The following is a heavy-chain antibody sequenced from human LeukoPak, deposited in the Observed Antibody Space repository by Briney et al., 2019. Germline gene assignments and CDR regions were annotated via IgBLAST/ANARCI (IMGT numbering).Heavy chain of an antibody. V-gene: IGHV3-23*01. CDR3: ARAPQFDLLVGNAGFYFDY. Sequence: PGGSLRLSCAASGFTFSSYAMSWIRQAPGKGLEWVASIRSSGTNTYYVDSVKGRFTISRDNSEKTLSLQMNSMTAEDTAIYYCARAPQFDLLVGNAGFYFDYWGQGAPVTVSS. CDR1: GFTFSSYA. D-gene: IGHD3-9*01. J-gene: IGHJ4*02. CDR2: IRSSGTNT.